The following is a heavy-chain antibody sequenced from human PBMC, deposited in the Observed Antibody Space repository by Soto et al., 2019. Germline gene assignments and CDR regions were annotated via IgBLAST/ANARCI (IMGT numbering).Heavy chain of an antibody. CDR2: IGTAGEP. V-gene: IGHV3-13*05. J-gene: IGHJ4*02. Sequence: WGSLRLSCAASGFTFSSYDMHWVRQATGKGLEWVSAIGTAGEPYYPGSVKGRFNISRENAKNSLYLQINRLSAGDTAVYYCARARGGGYYFDXLGQGTRFTVSX. D-gene: IGHD3-16*01. CDR1: GFTFSSYD. CDR3: ARARGGGYYFDX.